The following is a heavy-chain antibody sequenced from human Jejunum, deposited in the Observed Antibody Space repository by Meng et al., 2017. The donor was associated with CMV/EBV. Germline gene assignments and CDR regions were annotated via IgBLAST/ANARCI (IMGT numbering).Heavy chain of an antibody. V-gene: IGHV3-53*01. CDR2: IYSDDST. D-gene: IGHD3-10*01. CDR1: GFIVSNSY. J-gene: IGHJ4*02. Sequence: LKISCAVSGFIVSNSYMTWVRQAPGKGLEWVSVIYSDDSTNYADSVKGRFTISRDNSKNMLYLQMGSLRGDDTAVYYCARGERFGYWGQGTLVTVSS. CDR3: ARGERFGY.